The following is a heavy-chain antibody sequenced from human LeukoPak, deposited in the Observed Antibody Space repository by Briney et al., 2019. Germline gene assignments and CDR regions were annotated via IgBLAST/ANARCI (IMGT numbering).Heavy chain of an antibody. CDR1: GFTFSSYA. D-gene: IGHD3-9*01. Sequence: GGSLRLSCSASGFTFSSYAMHWVRQAPGKGLEYVSAISSNGGSTYYADSVKGRFTISRDNSKNTLYLQMSSLRAGDTAVYYCVKDPRGTYYDILTGLGAFDIWGQGTMVTVSS. CDR3: VKDPRGTYYDILTGLGAFDI. CDR2: ISSNGGST. V-gene: IGHV3-64D*06. J-gene: IGHJ3*02.